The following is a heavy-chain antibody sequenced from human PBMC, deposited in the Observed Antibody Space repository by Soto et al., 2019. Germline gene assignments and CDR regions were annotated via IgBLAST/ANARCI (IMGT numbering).Heavy chain of an antibody. D-gene: IGHD6-13*01. J-gene: IGHJ4*02. CDR1: GFTFGTYG. CDR3: AKGVSSSSWSFDY. V-gene: IGHV3-23*01. Sequence: EVQLLESGGGLIQPGGSLRLSCAASGFTFGTYGMGWVRQAPGKGLEWVSTITGGNTYYAASVKGRFTISRDNYKNTLYLQMNSLRAEDTAVYYCAKGVSSSSWSFDYWGQGTLVTVSS. CDR2: ITGGNT.